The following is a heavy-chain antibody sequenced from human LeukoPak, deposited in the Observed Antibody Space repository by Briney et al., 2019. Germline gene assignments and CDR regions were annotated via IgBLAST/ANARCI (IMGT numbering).Heavy chain of an antibody. J-gene: IGHJ3*02. CDR3: ARDLTPPDAFDI. V-gene: IGHV1-46*01. CDR2: INPSGSST. CDR1: GYTFTSYY. Sequence: ASVKVSCKASGYTFTSYYMHWVRQAPGQGLEWMGLINPSGSSTSYAQKFQGRLSLTRDMSTSTDYMELSSLRSEDTAVYYCARDLTPPDAFDIWGQGTMVTVSS.